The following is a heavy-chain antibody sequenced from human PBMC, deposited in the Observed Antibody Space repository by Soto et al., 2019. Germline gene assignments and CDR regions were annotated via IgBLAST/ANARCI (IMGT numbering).Heavy chain of an antibody. CDR2: ISAYNGNT. CDR3: ARDPINLAYCSSTSCQETFDY. J-gene: IGHJ4*02. CDR1: GYTFSSYG. V-gene: IGHV1-18*01. D-gene: IGHD2-2*01. Sequence: VLVKRSWKAAGYTFSSYGISWVRQAHGQGLEWMGCISAYNGNTNYAQKLQGRVTMTTDTSTSTAYMELRSLRSDDTAVYYCARDPINLAYCSSTSCQETFDYWGQGTLVTVSS.